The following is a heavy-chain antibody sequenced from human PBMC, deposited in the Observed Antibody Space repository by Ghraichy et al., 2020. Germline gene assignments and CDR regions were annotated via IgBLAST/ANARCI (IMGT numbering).Heavy chain of an antibody. CDR1: GGSISSSRYY. CDR2: VYYSGTT. Sequence: SETLSLTCTVSGGSISSSRYYWDWIRQPPGKGLEWIGNVYYSGTTYCNPSLNSRVTISIDTSKNHFSLKLTSVTAADTAVYYCNRHDYVWGSYRSDAFDIWGQGTMVTVSS. V-gene: IGHV4-39*07. J-gene: IGHJ3*02. D-gene: IGHD3-16*02. CDR3: NRHDYVWGSYRSDAFDI.